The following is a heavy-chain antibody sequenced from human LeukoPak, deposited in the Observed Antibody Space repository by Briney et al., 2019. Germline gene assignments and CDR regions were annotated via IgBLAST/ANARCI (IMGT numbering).Heavy chain of an antibody. V-gene: IGHV3-33*08. J-gene: IGHJ3*02. CDR2: IWYDGSNK. D-gene: IGHD3-22*01. Sequence: GRSLRLSCAASGFTFISFGMHWVRQAPGKGLEWVAVIWYDGSNKYYAESVKGRFTISRDNSKNTLHLQMNSLRAEDTAVYYCARDPPMYYYDEPGSRDAFDIWGQGTMVTVSS. CDR1: GFTFISFG. CDR3: ARDPPMYYYDEPGSRDAFDI.